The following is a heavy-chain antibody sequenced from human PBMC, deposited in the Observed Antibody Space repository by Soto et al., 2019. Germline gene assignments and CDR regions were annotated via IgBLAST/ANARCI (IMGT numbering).Heavy chain of an antibody. J-gene: IGHJ2*01. CDR2: IYYSGST. V-gene: IGHV4-39*01. D-gene: IGHD1-26*01. CDR1: GGSISSSSYY. CDR3: ARGALDPYWYFDL. Sequence: ETLSLTCTVSGGSISSSSYYWGWIRQPPGKGLEWIGSIYYSGSTYYNPSLKSRVTISVDTSKNQFSLKLSSVTAADTAVYYCARGALDPYWYFDLWGRGTLVTVSS.